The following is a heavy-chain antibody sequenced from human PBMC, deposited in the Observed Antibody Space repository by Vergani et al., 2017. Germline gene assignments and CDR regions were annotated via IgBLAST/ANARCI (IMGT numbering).Heavy chain of an antibody. CDR3: ANGGEIVVLPTAKCYYYYMDV. D-gene: IGHD2-2*01. V-gene: IGHV1-69*01. CDR1: GGTFSSYA. CDR2: IIPIFGTA. J-gene: IGHJ6*03. Sequence: QVQLVQSGAEVKKPGSSVKVSCKASGGTFSSYAISWVRQAPGQGLEWMGGIIPIFGTANYAQKFKGRVTITADESTSTAYMELSSLRSEDTAMYYCANGGEIVVLPTAKCYYYYMDVWGKGTTVTVSS.